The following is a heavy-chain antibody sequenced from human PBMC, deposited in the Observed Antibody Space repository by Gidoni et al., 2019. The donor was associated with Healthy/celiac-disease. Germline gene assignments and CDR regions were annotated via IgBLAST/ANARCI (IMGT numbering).Heavy chain of an antibody. D-gene: IGHD6-6*01. V-gene: IGHV3-33*01. CDR2: IWYDGSNK. CDR1: GFTFSSYG. CDR3: ARAFEYSSFYYYYYGMDV. Sequence: QVQLVESGGGVVQPGRSLRLSCAASGFTFSSYGMHWVRQAPGKGLGWVAVIWYDGSNKYYADSVKGRFTISRDNSKNTLYLQMNSLRAEDTAVYYCARAFEYSSFYYYYYGMDVWGQGTTVTVSS. J-gene: IGHJ6*02.